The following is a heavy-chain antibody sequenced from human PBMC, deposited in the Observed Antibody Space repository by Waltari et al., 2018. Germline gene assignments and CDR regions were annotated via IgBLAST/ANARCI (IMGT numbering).Heavy chain of an antibody. CDR3: ARPTSVGATPRGAFDI. CDR1: GGTFSSYA. J-gene: IGHJ3*02. CDR2: IIPIVGTA. D-gene: IGHD1-26*01. Sequence: QVQLVQSGAEVKKPGSSVKVSCKASGGTFSSYAISWVRQAPGQGLEWMGGIIPIVGTANDAQKFQGRVTITTDESTSTAYMELSSLRSEDTAVYYCARPTSVGATPRGAFDIWGQGTMVTVSS. V-gene: IGHV1-69*05.